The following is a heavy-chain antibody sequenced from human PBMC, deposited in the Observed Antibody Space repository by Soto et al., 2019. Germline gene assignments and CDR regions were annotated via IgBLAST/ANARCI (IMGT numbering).Heavy chain of an antibody. CDR1: GFTFSSYG. J-gene: IGHJ4*02. V-gene: IGHV3-30*18. CDR3: AKDLIRGSSGYTIDY. D-gene: IGHD3-22*01. Sequence: GGSLRLSCAASGFTFSSYGMHWVRQAPGKGLEWVAVISYDGSNKYYADSVKGRFTISRDNSKNTLYLQMNSLRAEDTAVYYCAKDLIRGSSGYTIDYWGQGTLVTVSS. CDR2: ISYDGSNK.